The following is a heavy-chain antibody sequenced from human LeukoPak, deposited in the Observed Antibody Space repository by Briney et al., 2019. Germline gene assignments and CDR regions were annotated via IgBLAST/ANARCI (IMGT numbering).Heavy chain of an antibody. CDR2: IVPILGLT. J-gene: IGHJ5*02. D-gene: IGHD3-22*01. Sequence: ASVKVSCKASGGTFSSYAISWVRQAPGQGLEWMGRIVPILGLTNYAQKFQGRTTITADKSTTTTYMELSGLRSEDTAVYYCAREDDGSGLFDPWGQGTLVTVSS. V-gene: IGHV1-69*04. CDR3: AREDDGSGLFDP. CDR1: GGTFSSYA.